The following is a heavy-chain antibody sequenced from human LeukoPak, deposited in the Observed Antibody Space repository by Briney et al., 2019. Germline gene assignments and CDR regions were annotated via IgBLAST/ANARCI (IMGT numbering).Heavy chain of an antibody. CDR1: GFTVSSNY. CDR2: IYSGGST. Sequence: RGSLRLSCAASGFTVSSNYMSWVRQAPGKGLEWVSVIYSGGSTYYADSVKGRFTISRDNSKNTLYLQMNSLRAEDTAVYYCARDKERAQGIWGQGTMVTVSS. CDR3: ARDKERAQGI. D-gene: IGHD5-24*01. V-gene: IGHV3-66*02. J-gene: IGHJ3*02.